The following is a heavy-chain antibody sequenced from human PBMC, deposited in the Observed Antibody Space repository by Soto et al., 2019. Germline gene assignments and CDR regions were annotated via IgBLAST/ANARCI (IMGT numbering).Heavy chain of an antibody. CDR3: ARGEDAFFYYGLDV. J-gene: IGHJ6*02. V-gene: IGHV4-59*01. Sequence: SETLSLTCTVCGGSITSSYWSWIRRPPGKGLEWIAYIYDTGISDYTPSTSYNPSLKSRVTMSVDTSKSQFSLKLTSVTAADTAVYYCARGEDAFFYYGLDVWGQGITVTVSS. CDR2: IYDTGISDYTPST. CDR1: GGSITSSY.